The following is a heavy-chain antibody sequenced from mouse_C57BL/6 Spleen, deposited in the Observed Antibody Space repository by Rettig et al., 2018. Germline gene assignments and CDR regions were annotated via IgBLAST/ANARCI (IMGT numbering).Heavy chain of an antibody. CDR1: GYVFSNYW. J-gene: IGHJ2*01. CDR2: IYPGDGDT. CDR3: ARGSY. V-gene: IGHV1-80*01. Sequence: SVKISCKASGYVFSNYWLNWVKQRPGKGLEWIGQIYPGDGDTNYNGKFKGKATLTADKPSTTTYMQLSSLTSEDSAVYFCARGSYWGQGTTLTVSS.